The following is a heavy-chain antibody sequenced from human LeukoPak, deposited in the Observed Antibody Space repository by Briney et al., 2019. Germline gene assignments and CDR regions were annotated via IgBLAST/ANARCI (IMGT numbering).Heavy chain of an antibody. CDR1: GFTFSSYG. CDR3: AKGDGGNFDFDY. D-gene: IGHD4-23*01. CDR2: ISYDGSNK. J-gene: IGHJ4*02. V-gene: IGHV3-30*18. Sequence: GGSLRLSCAASGFTFSSYGMHWVRQAPGKGLEWVAVISYDGSNKYYADSVKGRFTISRDNSKNTLYLQMNSLRAEDTAVYYCAKGDGGNFDFDYWGQGTLVTVSS.